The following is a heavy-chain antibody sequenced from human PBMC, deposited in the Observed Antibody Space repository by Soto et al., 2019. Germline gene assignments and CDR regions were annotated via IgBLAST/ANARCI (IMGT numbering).Heavy chain of an antibody. CDR3: ARDRDYYGSGSSI. V-gene: IGHV3-23*01. Sequence: GGSLRLSCAASGFTFSSYAMSWVRQAPGKGLEWVSAISGSGGSTYYADSVKGRFTISRDNSKNTLYLQMNSLRAEDTAVYYCARDRDYYGSGSSIWGQGTMVTVSS. J-gene: IGHJ3*02. CDR1: GFTFSSYA. CDR2: ISGSGGST. D-gene: IGHD3-10*01.